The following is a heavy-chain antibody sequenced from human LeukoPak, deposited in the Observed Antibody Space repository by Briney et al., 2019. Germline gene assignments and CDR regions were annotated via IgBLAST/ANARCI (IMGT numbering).Heavy chain of an antibody. Sequence: SQTLSLTCTVSGGSISSGDYYWSWIRQPPGKGLEWIGYIYYSGSTYYNPSLKSRVTISVDTSKNQFSLKLSSVTAADTAVYYCARGTGYCSSTSCYTLDYWGQGTLDTVSS. D-gene: IGHD2-2*02. J-gene: IGHJ4*02. CDR3: ARGTGYCSSTSCYTLDY. CDR1: GGSISSGDYY. CDR2: IYYSGST. V-gene: IGHV4-30-4*08.